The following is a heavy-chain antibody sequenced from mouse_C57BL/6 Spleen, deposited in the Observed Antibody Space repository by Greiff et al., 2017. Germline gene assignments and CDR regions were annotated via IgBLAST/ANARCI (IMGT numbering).Heavy chain of an antibody. CDR3: TTGYGNYKFAY. D-gene: IGHD2-1*01. Sequence: DVQLQESGAELVRPGASVKLSCTASGFNIKDDYMHWVKQRPEQGLEWIGWIDPENGDTEYASKFQGKATITADTSSNTAYLQLSSLTSEDTAVYYCTTGYGNYKFAYWGQGTLVTVSA. J-gene: IGHJ3*01. CDR1: GFNIKDDY. CDR2: IDPENGDT. V-gene: IGHV14-4*01.